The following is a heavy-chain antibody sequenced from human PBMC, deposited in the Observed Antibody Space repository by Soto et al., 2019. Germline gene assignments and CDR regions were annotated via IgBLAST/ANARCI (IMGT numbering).Heavy chain of an antibody. Sequence: SETLSLTCTVSGGSISSGGYYWSWIRQHPGKGLEWIGYIYYSGSTYYNPSLKSRVTISVDTSKNQFSLKLSSVTAADTAVYYGAWSYSSSFWFDPWGQGTLVTVYS. CDR1: GGSISSGGYY. J-gene: IGHJ5*02. D-gene: IGHD6-13*01. CDR3: AWSYSSSFWFDP. CDR2: IYYSGST. V-gene: IGHV4-31*03.